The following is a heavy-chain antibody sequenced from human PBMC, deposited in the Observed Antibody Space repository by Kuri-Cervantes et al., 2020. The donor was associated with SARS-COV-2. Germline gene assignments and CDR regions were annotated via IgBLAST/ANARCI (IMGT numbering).Heavy chain of an antibody. CDR3: AKVQGRYSGTKSTAFDI. Sequence: GGSLRLSCAASGFTFSSYSMNWVRQAPGKGPEWVSYISSSSSTIYYADSVKGRFTISRDNAKNSLYLQMNSLRAEDTALYYCAKVQGRYSGTKSTAFDIWGQGTMVTVSS. CDR2: ISSSSSTI. V-gene: IGHV3-48*04. D-gene: IGHD1-26*01. CDR1: GFTFSSYS. J-gene: IGHJ3*02.